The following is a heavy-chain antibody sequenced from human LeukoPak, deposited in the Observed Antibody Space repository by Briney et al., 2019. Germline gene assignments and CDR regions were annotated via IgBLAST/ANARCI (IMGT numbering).Heavy chain of an antibody. V-gene: IGHV3-23*01. Sequence: GGSLRLSCAASGSTFSSYAMSWVRQAPGKGLEWVSAISGSGGSTYYADSVKGRFAISRDNSKNTLYLQMNSLRAEDTAVYYCAKGSCRYCSSTSCYCYGMDVWGQGTTVTVSS. J-gene: IGHJ6*02. CDR2: ISGSGGST. D-gene: IGHD2-2*01. CDR1: GSTFSSYA. CDR3: AKGSCRYCSSTSCYCYGMDV.